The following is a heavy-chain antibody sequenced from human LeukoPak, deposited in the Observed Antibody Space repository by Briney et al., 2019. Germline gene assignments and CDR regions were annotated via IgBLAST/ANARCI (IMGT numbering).Heavy chain of an antibody. V-gene: IGHV4-4*07. D-gene: IGHD3-22*01. CDR1: GGSISSYY. CDR3: ARERFRGIYYDSSGYRYWFDP. CDR2: IYTSGST. J-gene: IGHJ5*02. Sequence: SETLSLTCTVSGGSISSYYWSWIRQPAGKGLEWIGRIYTSGSTNYNPSLKSRVTISVDTSKNQFSLKLSSVTAADTAVYYCARERFRGIYYDSSGYRYWFDPWGQGTLVTVSS.